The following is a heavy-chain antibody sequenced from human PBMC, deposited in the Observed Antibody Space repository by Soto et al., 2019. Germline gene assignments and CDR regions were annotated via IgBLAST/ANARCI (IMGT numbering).Heavy chain of an antibody. V-gene: IGHV1-24*01. CDR1: RYTLTELS. D-gene: IGHD2-15*01. CDR2: FDPEDGET. J-gene: IGHJ3*02. CDR3: ATRGVVVVVAADAFDI. Sequence: QVQLVQSGTEVKKPGASVKVSCKVSRYTLTELSMHWVRQAPGKGLEWMGGFDPEDGETIYAQKFQGRVTMTEDTSTDTAYMELSSLRSEDTAVYYCATRGVVVVVAADAFDIWGQGTMVTVSS.